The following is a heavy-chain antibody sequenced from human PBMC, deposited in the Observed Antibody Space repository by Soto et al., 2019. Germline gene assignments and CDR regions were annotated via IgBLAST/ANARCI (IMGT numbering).Heavy chain of an antibody. V-gene: IGHV4-39*01. D-gene: IGHD3-22*01. Sequence: QLQLQESGPGLVKPSETLSLTCTVSGGSISSSSYYWGWIRQPPGKGLEWIGSIYYSGSTYYNPSLTSRVTISVDTSKNQFSLKLSSVTAADTAVYYCARLVVLQSTLFDYWGQGTLVTVSS. CDR3: ARLVVLQSTLFDY. CDR1: GGSISSSSYY. J-gene: IGHJ4*02. CDR2: IYYSGST.